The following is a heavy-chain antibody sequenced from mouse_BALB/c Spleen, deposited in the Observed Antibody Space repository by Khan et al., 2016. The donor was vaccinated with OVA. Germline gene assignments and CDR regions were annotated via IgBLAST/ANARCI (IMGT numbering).Heavy chain of an antibody. V-gene: IGHV2-3*01. Sequence: VELVESGPGLVAPSQSLSITCTVSGFSLTSYGVSWVRQPPGKGLEWLGVIWGDGNTNFHSALRSRLSISKDNSKSQVFLKLNSLQTDDTATYYCAKGRGYYAVDYWGQGTSVTVSS. CDR3: AKGRGYYAVDY. J-gene: IGHJ4*01. CDR2: IWGDGNT. CDR1: GFSLTSYG.